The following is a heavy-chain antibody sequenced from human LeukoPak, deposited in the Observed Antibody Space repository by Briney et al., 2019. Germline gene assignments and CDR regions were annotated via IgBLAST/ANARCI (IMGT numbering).Heavy chain of an antibody. CDR3: ARGLTYDSSGYYPW. D-gene: IGHD3-22*01. V-gene: IGHV1-8*01. CDR2: MNPNSGNT. Sequence: EASVKVSCKASGYTFTSYDINWVRQATGQGLEWMGWMNPNSGNTGYAQKFQGRVTMTRNTSISTAYMELSSLRSEDTAVYYCARGLTYDSSGYYPWWGQGTLVTVSS. J-gene: IGHJ4*02. CDR1: GYTFTSYD.